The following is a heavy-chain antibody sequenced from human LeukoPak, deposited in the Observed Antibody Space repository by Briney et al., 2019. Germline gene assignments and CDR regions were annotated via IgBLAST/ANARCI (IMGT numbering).Heavy chain of an antibody. V-gene: IGHV4-39*01. D-gene: IGHD1-26*01. CDR3: ARYGGNYYGNWFDP. CDR2: VYYSGTT. J-gene: IGHJ5*02. CDR1: GGSISSSNYY. Sequence: PSETLSLTCTVSGGSISSSNYYWGWIRQPPGKGLEWIGSVYYSGTTFYNPPLKSRVTISVDTSTNQCSLKLSSVTAADTAVYYCARYGGNYYGNWFDPWGQGTLVTVSS.